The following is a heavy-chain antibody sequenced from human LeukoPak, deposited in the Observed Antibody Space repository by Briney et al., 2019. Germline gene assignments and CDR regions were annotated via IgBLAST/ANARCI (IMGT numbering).Heavy chain of an antibody. Sequence: PSETLSLTCTVSGGSISSYYWSWVRHPAGKGLEWIGRIYTSGSTNYNPSLTSRVTISVDTSKNQSSLKLSSVTAADTGVYYCARDHFAFSEIWFGESRYYYGMDVWGQGTTVTVSS. CDR3: ARDHFAFSEIWFGESRYYYGMDV. D-gene: IGHD3-10*01. CDR2: IYTSGST. J-gene: IGHJ6*02. V-gene: IGHV4-4*07. CDR1: GGSISSYY.